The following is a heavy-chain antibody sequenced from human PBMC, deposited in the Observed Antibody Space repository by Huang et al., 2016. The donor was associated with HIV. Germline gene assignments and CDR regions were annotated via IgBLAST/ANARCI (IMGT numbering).Heavy chain of an antibody. D-gene: IGHD3-10*01. CDR3: ARGFNYYASDNLGVYYFDS. V-gene: IGHV4-34*02. Sequence: QVQLKQWGAGLLKPSETLSLTCAVYGGAFRGSSWTWIRQFPDKGLKWIGDINHNGKIIYNPSLSARVTISTDTSKNHFSLHLTSVTAADTALYYCARGFNYYASDNLGVYYFDSWGLGTLVTVSP. CDR1: GGAFRGSS. J-gene: IGHJ4*02. CDR2: INHNGKI.